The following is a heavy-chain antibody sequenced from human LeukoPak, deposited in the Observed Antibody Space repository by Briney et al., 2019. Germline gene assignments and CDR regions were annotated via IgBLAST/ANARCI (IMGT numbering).Heavy chain of an antibody. CDR3: ARDGHWEVTRGHYFDY. V-gene: IGHV3-23*01. Sequence: GGSLRLSCAASGFIFSSHGMNWVRQAPGKGLEWVSGISPSGDITYYADSVKGRFTISRDNSKNTVYLQMDSLRFEDTAVYYCARDGHWEVTRGHYFDYWGQGTLVTVSS. CDR1: GFIFSSHG. J-gene: IGHJ4*02. CDR2: ISPSGDIT. D-gene: IGHD4-11*01.